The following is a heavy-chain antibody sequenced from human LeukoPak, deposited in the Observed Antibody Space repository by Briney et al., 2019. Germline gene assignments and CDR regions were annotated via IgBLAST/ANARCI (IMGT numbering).Heavy chain of an antibody. CDR3: ARSSELLLNWFDP. Sequence: NPSETLSLTCTVSGGSISSSSYYWGWIRQPPGKGLEWIGSIYYSGSTYYNPSLKSRVTISVDTSKNQCSLKLSSVTAADTAVYYCARSSELLLNWFDPWGQGTLVTVSS. J-gene: IGHJ5*02. CDR2: IYYSGST. D-gene: IGHD3-10*01. CDR1: GGSISSSSYY. V-gene: IGHV4-39*01.